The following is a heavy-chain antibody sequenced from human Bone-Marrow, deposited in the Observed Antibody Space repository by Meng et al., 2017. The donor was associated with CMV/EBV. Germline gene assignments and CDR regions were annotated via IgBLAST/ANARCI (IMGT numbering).Heavy chain of an antibody. Sequence: ASVKVSCKASGYTFTDCYIHWVRQAPGQGLEWMGWINPNSGVTNYAQKFQGRVTMTRDTSVSTAYMELSRLRSDDTAVYYCARVIGRSLLNRPLPFDYWGQGTLVTVPS. CDR2: INPNSGVT. V-gene: IGHV1-2*02. CDR3: ARVIGRSLLNRPLPFDY. D-gene: IGHD3-22*01. CDR1: GYTFTDCY. J-gene: IGHJ4*02.